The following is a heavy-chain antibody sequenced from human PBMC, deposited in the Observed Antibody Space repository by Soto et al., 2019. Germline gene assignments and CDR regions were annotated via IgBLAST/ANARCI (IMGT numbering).Heavy chain of an antibody. CDR3: AREDGYSSSWYTGWSDP. J-gene: IGHJ5*02. Sequence: GGSLRLSCAASGFTFSSYGMHWVRQAPGKGLEWVAVIWYDGSNKYYADSVKGRFTISRDNSKNTLYLQMNSLRAEDTAVYYCAREDGYSSSWYTGWSDPWGQGTLVTISS. V-gene: IGHV3-33*01. CDR1: GFTFSSYG. CDR2: IWYDGSNK. D-gene: IGHD6-13*01.